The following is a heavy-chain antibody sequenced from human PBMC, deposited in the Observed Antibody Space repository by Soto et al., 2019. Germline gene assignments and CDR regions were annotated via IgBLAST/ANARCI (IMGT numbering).Heavy chain of an antibody. Sequence: SVKVSCKASGGTFSSYAISWVRQAPGQGLEWMGGIIPIFGTANYAQKFQGRVTITADESTSTAYMELSSLRSEDTAVYYCARGYWFGELLATATYFDYWGQGTLVTVS. J-gene: IGHJ4*02. D-gene: IGHD3-10*01. CDR3: ARGYWFGELLATATYFDY. V-gene: IGHV1-69*13. CDR2: IIPIFGTA. CDR1: GGTFSSYA.